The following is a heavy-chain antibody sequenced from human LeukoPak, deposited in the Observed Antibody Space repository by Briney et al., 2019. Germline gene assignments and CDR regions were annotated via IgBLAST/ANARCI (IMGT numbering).Heavy chain of an antibody. CDR2: IYYSGST. CDR1: GGSICSYY. D-gene: IGHD3-22*01. J-gene: IGHJ4*02. V-gene: IGHV4-59*01. CDR3: ARIESSGYYQLDY. Sequence: SETLSLTCTVSGGSICSYYWSWIRQPRGEGLVWSWYIYYSGSTTYDPSLKSRVTISVDTSTNQFSLKLSSVAAADTAVYYCARIESSGYYQLDYWGQGTLVTVSS.